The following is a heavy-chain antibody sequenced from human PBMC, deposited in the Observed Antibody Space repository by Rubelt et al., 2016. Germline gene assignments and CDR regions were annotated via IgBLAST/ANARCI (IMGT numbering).Heavy chain of an antibody. V-gene: IGHV3-7*01. CDR1: GFTFSNAW. D-gene: IGHD3-16*01. CDR3: VRDGAVAYGLDV. CDR2: INGDGSGR. J-gene: IGHJ6*02. Sequence: EVQLVESGGGLVKPGGSLRVSCAASGFTFSNAWMSWVRQAPGKGLEWVANINGDGSGRYYVASVEGRFTISRDNTKNSVYLEIHSLRAEDMAVYYCVRDGAVAYGLDVWGQGTTLIVSS.